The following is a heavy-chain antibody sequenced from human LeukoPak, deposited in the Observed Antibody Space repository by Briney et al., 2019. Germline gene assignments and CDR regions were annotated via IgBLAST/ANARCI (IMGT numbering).Heavy chain of an antibody. Sequence: ASVKVSCKASGYTFTGYYMHWVRQAPGQGLEWMGWINCNSGGTNYAQKFQGRVTMTRDTSISTAYMELSRLRSDDTAVYYCARDGITKTGSDWFDPWGQGTLVTVSS. CDR2: INCNSGGT. CDR1: GYTFTGYY. J-gene: IGHJ5*02. V-gene: IGHV1-2*02. D-gene: IGHD3-10*01. CDR3: ARDGITKTGSDWFDP.